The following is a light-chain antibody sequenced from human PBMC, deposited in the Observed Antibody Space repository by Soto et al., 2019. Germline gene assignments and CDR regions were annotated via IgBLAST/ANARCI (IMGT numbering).Light chain of an antibody. CDR2: GAS. J-gene: IGKJ5*01. CDR3: QQYSNWPLT. Sequence: EIVMTQSPGTLSVSPGERATLSCRASQSVRSSYLAWYQQKPGQAPRLLIHGASTRATAIPARFSGSGSGTEFTLTIRSLQSEDFAVYYCQQYSNWPLTFGQGTRLEI. V-gene: IGKV3-15*01. CDR1: QSVRSS.